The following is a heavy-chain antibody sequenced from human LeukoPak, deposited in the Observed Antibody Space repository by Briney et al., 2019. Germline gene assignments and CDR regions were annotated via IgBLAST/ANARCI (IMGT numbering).Heavy chain of an antibody. CDR2: INHGGST. CDR1: GGSFSGYY. CDR3: ASGAVAGTGGY. D-gene: IGHD6-19*01. Sequence: SETLSLTCAVYGGSFSGYYWSWIRQPPGKGLEWIGEINHGGSTNYNPSLKSRVTISVDTSKNQFSLKLSSVTAADTAVYYCASGAVAGTGGYWGQGTLVTVSS. V-gene: IGHV4-34*01. J-gene: IGHJ4*02.